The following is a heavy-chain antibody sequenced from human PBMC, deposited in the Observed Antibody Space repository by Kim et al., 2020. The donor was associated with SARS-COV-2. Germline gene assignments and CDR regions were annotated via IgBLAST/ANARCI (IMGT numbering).Heavy chain of an antibody. Sequence: SETLSLTCTVSGGSISSGGYYWSWIRQHPGKGLEWIGYIYYSGSTYYNPSLKSRVTISVDTSKNQFSLKLSSVTAADTAVYYCARLCPADYCGGRVDYWGQGTLVTVSS. CDR2: IYYSGST. J-gene: IGHJ4*02. CDR1: GGSISSGGYY. CDR3: ARLCPADYCGGRVDY. V-gene: IGHV4-31*03. D-gene: IGHD2-21*01.